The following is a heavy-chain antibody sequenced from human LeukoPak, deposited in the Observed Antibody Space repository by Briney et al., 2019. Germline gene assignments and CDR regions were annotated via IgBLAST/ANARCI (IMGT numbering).Heavy chain of an antibody. D-gene: IGHD2-15*01. V-gene: IGHV1-2*02. CDR2: INPNSGCT. J-gene: IGHJ4*02. CDR1: GYTFTGYY. CDR3: AREYWSGGSCYPFDY. Sequence: GASVKVSCKASGYTFTGYYMHWVRQAPGQGLEWMGWINPNSGCTHYAQKFQGRVTMTRDTSISTAYMELSRLRSDDTAVYYCAREYWSGGSCYPFDYWGQGTLVTVSS.